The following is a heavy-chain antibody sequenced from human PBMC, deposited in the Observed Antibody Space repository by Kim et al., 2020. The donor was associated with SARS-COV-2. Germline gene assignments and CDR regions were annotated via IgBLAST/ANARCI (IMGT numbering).Heavy chain of an antibody. CDR2: ISYDGTEK. CDR1: GFTFSDTG. D-gene: IGHD2-8*02. V-gene: IGHV3-30*18. Sequence: GGSLRLSCAASGFTFSDTGIHWVRQAPAKGLEWVAVISYDGTEKYYLESVKGRFTISRDNSKNTLYLQMNSLRTDDSAIYYCAKSLQPGAGYFHYYATDV. J-gene: IGHJ6*01. CDR3: AKSLQPGAGYFHYYATDV.